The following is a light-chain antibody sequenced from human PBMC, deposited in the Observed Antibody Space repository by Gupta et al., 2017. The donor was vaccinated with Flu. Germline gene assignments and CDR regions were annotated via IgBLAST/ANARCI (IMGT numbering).Light chain of an antibody. J-gene: IGLJ2*01. Sequence: SSSNIGNNDVSWYQQLPGTAPKLLIYENNKRPAGIPDRFSGSKAGTSATLGITGLQTGDEADYYCGTWDSSLSAGVFGGGTKLTVL. CDR1: SSNIGNND. CDR3: GTWDSSLSAGV. CDR2: ENN. V-gene: IGLV1-51*02.